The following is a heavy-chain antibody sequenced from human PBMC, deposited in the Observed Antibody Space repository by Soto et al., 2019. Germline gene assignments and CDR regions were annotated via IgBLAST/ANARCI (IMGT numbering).Heavy chain of an antibody. CDR3: ARIDYGDNGDWFDP. Sequence: QVQLQESDPGLVKPSETLSLTCTVSGGSISSYYWSWIRQPPGKGLEWIGYIYYSGSTNYNPSLKSRVPISVDTPKNQFSLKLSSVTAADTAVYYCARIDYGDNGDWFDPWGQGTLVTVSS. CDR2: IYYSGST. D-gene: IGHD4-17*01. V-gene: IGHV4-59*08. J-gene: IGHJ5*02. CDR1: GGSISSYY.